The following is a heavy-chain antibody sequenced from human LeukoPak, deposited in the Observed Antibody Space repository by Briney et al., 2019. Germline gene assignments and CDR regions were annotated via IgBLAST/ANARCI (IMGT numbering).Heavy chain of an antibody. CDR3: AKDLAGLQWLAPCFDY. D-gene: IGHD6-19*01. V-gene: IGHV3-30*18. CDR2: ISYHGSDT. J-gene: IGHJ4*02. CDR1: GFTFSSYG. Sequence: GGSLRLSCAASGFTFSSYGMHWVRQAPGKGLEWVAVISYHGSDTFYADSVKRRFTISRDNSKNTLYLQMNSLRVEDTAVYYCAKDLAGLQWLAPCFDYWGQGTLVTVSS.